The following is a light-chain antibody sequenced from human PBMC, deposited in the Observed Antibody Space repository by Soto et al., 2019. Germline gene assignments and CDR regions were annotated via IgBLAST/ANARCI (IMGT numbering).Light chain of an antibody. J-gene: IGKJ5*01. Sequence: EIVLTQSPATLSLSPGARATLSCRASQSVSSYLDWYQQKPGQAPRLLIYDASNRATGIPARFSGSWSGTDFTLTISSLEPEDFAVYYCQQRSNWINFGQGTRLESK. CDR2: DAS. CDR3: QQRSNWIN. V-gene: IGKV3-11*01. CDR1: QSVSSY.